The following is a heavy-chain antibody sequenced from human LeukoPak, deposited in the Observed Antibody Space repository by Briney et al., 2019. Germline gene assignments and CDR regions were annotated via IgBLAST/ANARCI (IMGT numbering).Heavy chain of an antibody. J-gene: IGHJ4*02. CDR1: GLTFSSYS. CDR2: ISSSSSYI. V-gene: IGHV3-21*01. Sequence: PGGSLRLSCAASGLTFSSYSMNWVRQAPGKGLEWVSSISSSSSYIYYADSVKGRFTISRDNAKNSLYLQMNSLRAEDTAVYYCARSRIQSWPLDYWGQGTLVTVSS. CDR3: ARSRIQSWPLDY. D-gene: IGHD5-18*01.